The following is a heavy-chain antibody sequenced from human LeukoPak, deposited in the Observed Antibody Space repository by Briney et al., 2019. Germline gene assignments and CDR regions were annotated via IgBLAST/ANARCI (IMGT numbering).Heavy chain of an antibody. CDR2: IYYSGST. J-gene: IGHJ4*02. CDR3: AGLGRGSYCFDY. D-gene: IGHD1-26*01. Sequence: SQTLSLTCTVSGGSISSGDYYWSWICQPPGKGLEWIGYIYYSGSTYYNPSLKSRVTISVDTSKNQFSLKLSSVTAADTAVYYCAGLGRGSYCFDYWGQGTLVTVSS. CDR1: GGSISSGDYY. V-gene: IGHV4-30-4*08.